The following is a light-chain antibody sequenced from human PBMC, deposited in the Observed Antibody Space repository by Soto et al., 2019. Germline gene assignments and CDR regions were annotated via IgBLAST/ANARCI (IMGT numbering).Light chain of an antibody. CDR3: QPRTNWPIT. J-gene: IGKJ5*01. CDR1: QRVNSN. CDR2: HAS. V-gene: IGKV3-11*01. Sequence: ERVMTHSPATLSLSRGERVSLSFMSSQRVNSNLACYQQKAGQDPMLLIYHASTRATSIPARFNASESGTDFTLTISDLEPEDVAVYYCQPRTNWPITFGQATRLEN.